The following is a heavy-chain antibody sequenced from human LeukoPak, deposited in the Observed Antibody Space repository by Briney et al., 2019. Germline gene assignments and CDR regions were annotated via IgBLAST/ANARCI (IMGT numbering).Heavy chain of an antibody. V-gene: IGHV4-59*01. CDR1: GGSISSYY. CDR2: IYYSGST. Sequence: SETLSLTCTVSGGSISSYYWSWILQPPGKGLEWIGYIYYSGSTNYNPSLKSRVTISVDTSKNQFSLKLSSVTAADTAVYYCASTTETSGAEYFQHWGQGTLVTVSS. J-gene: IGHJ1*01. D-gene: IGHD4-17*01. CDR3: ASTTETSGAEYFQH.